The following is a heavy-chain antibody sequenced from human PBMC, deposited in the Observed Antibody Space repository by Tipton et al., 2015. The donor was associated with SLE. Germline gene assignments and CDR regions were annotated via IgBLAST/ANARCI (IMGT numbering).Heavy chain of an antibody. D-gene: IGHD1-7*01. Sequence: TLSLTCTVSGVSISTSSDYWAWIRQPPGKGLEWIGTIYHSGSTYYNPSLKSRVTTSVDTSKNQFSLKLRSVTAADTAVYYCARLKGRLELPGYHYYMDVWGKGTTVTVS. V-gene: IGHV4-39*01. J-gene: IGHJ6*03. CDR2: IYHSGST. CDR1: GVSISTSSDY. CDR3: ARLKGRLELPGYHYYMDV.